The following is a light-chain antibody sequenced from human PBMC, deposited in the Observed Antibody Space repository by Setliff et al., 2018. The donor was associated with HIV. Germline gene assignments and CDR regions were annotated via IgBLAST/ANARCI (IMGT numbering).Light chain of an antibody. CDR1: SSDVGGYDY. J-gene: IGLJ1*01. V-gene: IGLV2-8*01. CDR3: SSYAGSNTPYV. CDR2: EVN. Sequence: QSVLNQPPSASGSPGQSVTISCTGTSSDVGGYDYVSWYQQHPGKAPKLMIHEVNKRPSGVPDLFSGSKSDNTASLTVSGLQAEDEADYYCSSYAGSNTPYVFATGTKVTVL.